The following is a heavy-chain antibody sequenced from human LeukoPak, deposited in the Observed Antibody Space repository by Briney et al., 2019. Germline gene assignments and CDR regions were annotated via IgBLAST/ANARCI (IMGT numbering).Heavy chain of an antibody. CDR2: ISTYRGNT. Sequence: ASVKVSCKASGYTFIDYGVSWVRQAPGQGLEWMGWISTYRGNTNFAEKFQGRVTVTTDTSTRTVYMELRSLRSDDTAVYYCARPNEEGGGYYFDYWGQGTLVTVSS. V-gene: IGHV1-18*01. CDR3: ARPNEEGGGYYFDY. J-gene: IGHJ4*02. CDR1: GYTFIDYG. D-gene: IGHD1-26*01.